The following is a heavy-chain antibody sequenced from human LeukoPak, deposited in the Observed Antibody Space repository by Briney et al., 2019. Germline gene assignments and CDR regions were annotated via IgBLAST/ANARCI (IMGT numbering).Heavy chain of an antibody. CDR1: GFTFSSYW. D-gene: IGHD3-22*01. CDR3: ARVFYISPFYDSSGYYAG. CDR2: INSDGSSI. J-gene: IGHJ4*02. V-gene: IGHV3-74*01. Sequence: GGSLRLSCAASGFTFSSYWMHWVRQAPGRGLGWVSSINSDGSSISYADSVKGRFTISRDNAKNTLYLQMNSLRAEDTAVYYCARVFYISPFYDSSGYYAGWGQGALVTVSS.